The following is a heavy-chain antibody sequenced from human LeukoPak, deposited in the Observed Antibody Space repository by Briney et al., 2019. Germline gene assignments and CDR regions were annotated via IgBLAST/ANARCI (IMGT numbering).Heavy chain of an antibody. D-gene: IGHD3-9*01. CDR3: ARGGNVLRYFDWLKPPGGSYY. CDR2: ISGSGGST. V-gene: IGHV3-23*01. CDR1: GFTFSSYA. J-gene: IGHJ4*02. Sequence: GGSLRLSCAASGFTFSSYAMSWVRQAPGKGLEWVSAISGSGGSTYYADSVQGRFTISRDNAKNSLYLQMNSLRAEDTAVYYCARGGNVLRYFDWLKPPGGSYYWGQGTLVTVPS.